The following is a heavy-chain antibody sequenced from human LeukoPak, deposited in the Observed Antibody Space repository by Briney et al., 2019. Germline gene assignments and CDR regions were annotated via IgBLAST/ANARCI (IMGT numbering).Heavy chain of an antibody. CDR1: GFTFSNYD. CDR2: ITGSGGST. D-gene: IGHD3-3*01. V-gene: IGHV3-23*01. Sequence: GGTLRLSCAASGFTFSNYDLSWVRQAPGKGLEWVSGITGSGGSTYYADSVKGRFTISRDNSKNTLYLQMNSLRAEDTAIYYCARDERLLSFLKWGQGTLVTVSS. J-gene: IGHJ4*02. CDR3: ARDERLLSFLK.